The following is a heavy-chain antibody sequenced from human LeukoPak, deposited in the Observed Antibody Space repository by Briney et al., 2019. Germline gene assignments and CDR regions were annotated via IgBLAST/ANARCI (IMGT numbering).Heavy chain of an antibody. CDR3: AGTSKYMAV. Sequence: PSETLSLTCTVSGGSTSSYYWSWIRQPPGKGLEWIGYISYSENTNYNPSLKSRVNISVDSSKNQFSLKLSSVAAADTAVYYCAGTSKYMAVWGKGTTVTVSS. CDR2: ISYSENT. CDR1: GGSTSSYY. J-gene: IGHJ6*03. V-gene: IGHV4-59*08.